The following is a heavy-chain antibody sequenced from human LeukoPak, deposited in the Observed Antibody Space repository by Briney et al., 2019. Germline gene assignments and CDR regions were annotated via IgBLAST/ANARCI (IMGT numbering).Heavy chain of an antibody. CDR3: ARDYTGYSPLDS. D-gene: IGHD3-9*01. Sequence: SETLSLTCTVSGGSISSGNYYWSWIRQHPGKGLEWIGYIYSSGSTNYNPSLKSRVTISVDTSENQFSLKLSSVTAADTAVYYCARDYTGYSPLDSWGQGILVTVSS. V-gene: IGHV4-31*03. CDR2: IYSSGST. CDR1: GGSISSGNYY. J-gene: IGHJ4*02.